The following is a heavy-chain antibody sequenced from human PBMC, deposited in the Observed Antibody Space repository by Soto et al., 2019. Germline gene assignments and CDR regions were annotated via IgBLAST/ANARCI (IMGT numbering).Heavy chain of an antibody. D-gene: IGHD3-22*01. V-gene: IGHV3-74*03. CDR1: GFTFSNHK. Sequence: EVQLVESGGGLVQPGGSLRLSCAASGFTFSNHKAHWVRQAPGKGLVWVSRINSDGSDTKYADSVKGRCTISRDSAKYTLLLPGDSLSSDDTAVYCGRRDGPSSAYYNTPDVWGQGTSVIVAS. CDR2: INSDGSDT. CDR3: RRDGPSSAYYNTPDV. J-gene: IGHJ6*02.